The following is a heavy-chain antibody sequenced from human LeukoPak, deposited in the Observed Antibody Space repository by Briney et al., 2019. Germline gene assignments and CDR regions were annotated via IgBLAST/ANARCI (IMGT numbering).Heavy chain of an antibody. CDR3: ARGDNYDFWSGYYYFYYYYYMDV. CDR1: GFTFSSYS. CDR2: ISSSSSCI. D-gene: IGHD3-3*01. V-gene: IGHV3-21*01. Sequence: GGSLRLSCAASGFTFSSYSMNWVRQAPGKGLEWVSSISSSSSCIYYADSVKGRFTISRDNAKNSLYLQMNSLRAEDTAVYYCARGDNYDFWSGYYYFYYYYYMDVWGKGTTVTVSS. J-gene: IGHJ6*03.